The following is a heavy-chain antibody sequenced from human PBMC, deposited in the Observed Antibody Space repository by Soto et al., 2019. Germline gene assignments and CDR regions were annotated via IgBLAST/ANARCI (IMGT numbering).Heavy chain of an antibody. CDR3: AREETGTSWFDP. CDR2: IIPIFGTA. D-gene: IGHD1-7*01. J-gene: IGHJ5*02. Sequence: SVKVSCKAYEGTFSSYAISWVRQAPGQGLEWMGGIIPIFGTANYAQKFQGRVTITADESTSTAYMELSSLRSEDTAVYYCAREETGTSWFDPWGQGTLVTVSS. V-gene: IGHV1-69*01. CDR1: EGTFSSYA.